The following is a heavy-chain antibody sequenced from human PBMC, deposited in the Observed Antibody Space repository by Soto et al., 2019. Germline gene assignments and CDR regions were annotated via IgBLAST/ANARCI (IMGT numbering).Heavy chain of an antibody. J-gene: IGHJ4*02. CDR2: INSDGSST. Sequence: GSLRLSCAASGFTFSSYCMHWVRQAPGKGLVWVSRINSDGSSTNYADFVKGRFTISRDNAKKTLYLQMNSLRVEDTAVYYCSRVGGSTWHWGQGTLVTVSS. D-gene: IGHD1-26*01. V-gene: IGHV3-74*01. CDR1: GFTFSSYC. CDR3: SRVGGSTWH.